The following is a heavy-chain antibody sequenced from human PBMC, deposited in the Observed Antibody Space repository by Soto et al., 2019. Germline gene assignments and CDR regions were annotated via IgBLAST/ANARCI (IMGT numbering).Heavy chain of an antibody. CDR2: ISAYNGNT. J-gene: IGHJ4*02. Sequence: ASVKVSCKASGYTFSNYGITWVRLAPGQGLEWMGWISAYNGNTNFAQKLQDRVTMTADTSTSTAYMELRSLRSDDTAVYYCARRPRGPRCGGSCYPFDYWGQGTLVTVSS. CDR3: ARRPRGPRCGGSCYPFDY. V-gene: IGHV1-18*01. CDR1: GYTFSNYG. D-gene: IGHD2-15*01.